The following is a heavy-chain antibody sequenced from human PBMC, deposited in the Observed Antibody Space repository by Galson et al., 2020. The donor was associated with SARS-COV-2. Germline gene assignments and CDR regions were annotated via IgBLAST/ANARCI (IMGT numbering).Heavy chain of an antibody. V-gene: IGHV3-48*03. D-gene: IGHD3-3*01. CDR3: ARVEVWSGSGGDAVDI. Sequence: GESLKISCVGPGFSFSTYDMNWVRQAPGKGLEWMSFIGPSGSTRNYAGSVMGLFTISRDNAKNSLYLQMNSLRAEDTAVYYCARVEVWSGSGGDAVDIWGQGTMVTVSS. J-gene: IGHJ3*02. CDR2: IGPSGSTR. CDR1: GFSFSTYD.